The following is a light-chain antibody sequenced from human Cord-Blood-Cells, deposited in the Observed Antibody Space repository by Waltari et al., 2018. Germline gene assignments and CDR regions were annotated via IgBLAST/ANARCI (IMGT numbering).Light chain of an antibody. CDR2: DAS. V-gene: IGKV1-5*01. J-gene: IGKJ1*01. CDR1: QSISSW. Sequence: IQIIQFPSSLSASAGARVTITCRASQSISSWLAWYQQKPGKAPKLLIYDASSLQSGVPSRFSGSGSGTEFTLTISSLQPEDFATYYCQQYNSYPRTFGQGTKVEIK. CDR3: QQYNSYPRT.